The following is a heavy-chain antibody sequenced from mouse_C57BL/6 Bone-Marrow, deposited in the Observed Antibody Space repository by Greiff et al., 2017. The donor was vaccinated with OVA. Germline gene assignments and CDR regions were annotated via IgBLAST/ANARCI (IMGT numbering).Heavy chain of an antibody. D-gene: IGHD2-1*01. CDR3: ARDGYGNYFDY. J-gene: IGHJ2*01. CDR1: GFTFSSYA. V-gene: IGHV5-4*01. Sequence: EVMLVESGGGLVKPGGSLKLSCAASGFTFSSYAMSWVHQTPEKRLEWVATISDGGSYTYYPDNVKGRFTISRDNAKNNLYLQMSHLKSEDTAMYYCARDGYGNYFDYWGQGTTLTVSS. CDR2: ISDGGSYT.